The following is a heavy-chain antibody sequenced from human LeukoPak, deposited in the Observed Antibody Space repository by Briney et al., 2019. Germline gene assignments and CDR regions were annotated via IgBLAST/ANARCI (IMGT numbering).Heavy chain of an antibody. V-gene: IGHV3-7*01. J-gene: IGHJ4*02. D-gene: IGHD6-13*01. CDR2: IKENGNEQ. CDR1: GFTFTSYW. CDR3: ARGTYSSSWYADY. Sequence: GGSLRLSCEASGFTFTSYWMSWVRQAPGKGPEWVAHIKENGNEQYYADSVKGRFTISRDNAKNSLYLQMNSLRAEDTAVYYCARGTYSSSWYADYWGQGTPVTVSS.